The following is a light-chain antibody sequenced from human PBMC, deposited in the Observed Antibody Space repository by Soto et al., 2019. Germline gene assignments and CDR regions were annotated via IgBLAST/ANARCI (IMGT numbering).Light chain of an antibody. CDR1: QSISSY. V-gene: IGKV1-39*01. CDR3: QQSYIPPIT. J-gene: IGKJ5*01. Sequence: DIQMTQSPSSLSASVGDRVTITCRASQSISSYLNWYQQKPGKAPKLLIYAASSLQSGVPSRFSGSGSGTDFTLTISSLQPEDFETYYCQQSYIPPITLGQGTGLEIK. CDR2: AAS.